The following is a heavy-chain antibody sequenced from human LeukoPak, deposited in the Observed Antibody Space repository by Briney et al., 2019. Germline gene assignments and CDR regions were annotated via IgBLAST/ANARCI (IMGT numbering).Heavy chain of an antibody. J-gene: IGHJ5*02. D-gene: IGHD6-6*01. CDR3: ARDAGSQGAARPVGVDWFDP. CDR2: IIPIFGTA. Sequence: ASVKVSCKASGGTFRSYAISWVRQAPGQGLEWMGGIIPIFGTANYAQKFQGRVTITTDESTSTAYMELSSLRSEDTAVYYCARDAGSQGAARPVGVDWFDPWGQGTLVTVSS. V-gene: IGHV1-69*05. CDR1: GGTFRSYA.